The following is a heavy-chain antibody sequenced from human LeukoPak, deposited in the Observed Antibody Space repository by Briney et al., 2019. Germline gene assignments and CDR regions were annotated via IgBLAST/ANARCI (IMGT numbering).Heavy chain of an antibody. V-gene: IGHV3-11*03. CDR3: VRTCDAVTGAFDI. Sequence: GGSLRLSCAASGFTFRDYYMSWIRQAPGKGLEWVSYISSSGSYTKKADSVEGRFTISRDNAKSSMYLQMNSLRAEDTAVYYCVRTCDAVTGAFDIWGQGTMVTVSS. CDR1: GFTFRDYY. J-gene: IGHJ3*02. CDR2: ISSSGSYT. D-gene: IGHD2-21*01.